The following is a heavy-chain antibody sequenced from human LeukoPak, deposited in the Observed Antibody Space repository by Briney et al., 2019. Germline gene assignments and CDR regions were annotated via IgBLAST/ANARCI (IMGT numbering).Heavy chain of an antibody. CDR1: GFTFSAYS. CDR3: AGGFQSGGSPV. Sequence: GGSLRLSCAPSGFTFSAYSLSWVRQAPGKGLEWVAKIKKDGSEKDYVDSVKGRFTISRDNDKGSLYLQLNSLRVEDTAIYYCAGGFQSGGSPVWGQGTLVTVSS. V-gene: IGHV3-7*01. D-gene: IGHD2-15*01. J-gene: IGHJ4*02. CDR2: IKKDGSEK.